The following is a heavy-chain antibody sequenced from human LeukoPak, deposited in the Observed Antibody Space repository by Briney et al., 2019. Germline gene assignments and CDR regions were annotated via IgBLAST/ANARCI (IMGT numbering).Heavy chain of an antibody. Sequence: SETLSLTWTVSGGSISSYYWSWIRQPPGKGLEWIGYIYYSGSTNYNPSLKSRVTISVDTSKNQFSLKLSSVTAADTAVYYCAREFSSTSGENWFDPWGRGTLVTVSS. CDR2: IYYSGST. CDR3: AREFSSTSGENWFDP. CDR1: GGSISSYY. J-gene: IGHJ5*02. D-gene: IGHD2-2*01. V-gene: IGHV4-59*01.